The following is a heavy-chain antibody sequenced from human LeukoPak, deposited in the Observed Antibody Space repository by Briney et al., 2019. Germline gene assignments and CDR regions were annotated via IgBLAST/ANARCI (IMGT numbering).Heavy chain of an antibody. J-gene: IGHJ4*02. V-gene: IGHV4-59*05. CDR2: IYYSGST. CDR3: FSRGWYADSLDY. D-gene: IGHD6-19*01. CDR1: GFTVSSNY. Sequence: PGGSLRLSCAASGFTVSSNYMTWVRQPPGKGLEWIGSIYYSGSTYYNPSLKSRVTISVDTSKNQFSLKLSSVTAADTAVYYCFSRGWYADSLDYWGQGTLVTVSS.